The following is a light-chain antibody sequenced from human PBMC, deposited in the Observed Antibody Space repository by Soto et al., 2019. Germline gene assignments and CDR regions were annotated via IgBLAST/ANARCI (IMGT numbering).Light chain of an antibody. J-gene: IGKJ5*01. V-gene: IGKV3-15*01. CDR1: QSVSSN. CDR3: QQFDDSVT. Sequence: EIVMTQSPATLSVSPGERATLSCRASQSVSSNLAWYQQKPGQAPRPLIYGASTRATGIPARFSGSGSGPEFTLTISRLEPEDFAVYYCQQFDDSVTFGQGTRLEIK. CDR2: GAS.